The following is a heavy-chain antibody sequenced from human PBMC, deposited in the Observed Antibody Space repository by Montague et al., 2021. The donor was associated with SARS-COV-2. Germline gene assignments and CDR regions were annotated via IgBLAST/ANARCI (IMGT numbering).Heavy chain of an antibody. D-gene: IGHD6-19*01. V-gene: IGHV3-48*03. CDR2: MSSSGSTI. J-gene: IGHJ3*02. CDR1: GFTFSSYE. CDR3: AREGRGEQWLVRAFDI. Sequence: SLRLSCAASGFTFSSYEMNLVRQAPGKGLERVPNMSSSGSTIYYADSXKGRFTISRDNAKNSLYLQMNSLRAEDTAVYYCAREGRGEQWLVRAFDIWGQGTMVTVSS.